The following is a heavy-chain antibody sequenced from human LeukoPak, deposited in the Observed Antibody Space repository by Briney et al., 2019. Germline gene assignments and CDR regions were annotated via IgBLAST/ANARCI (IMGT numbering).Heavy chain of an antibody. CDR1: GFTFSSYE. V-gene: IGHV3-48*03. J-gene: IGHJ6*02. CDR2: ISSSGSTI. D-gene: IGHD1-26*01. CDR3: ARFSGSRRYYYYYGMDV. Sequence: PGGSLRLSCAASGFTFSSYEMSWLRQAPGKGLEWVSYISSSGSTIYYADSVKGRFTISRDNAKNSLYLQMSSLRAEDTAVYYCARFSGSRRYYYYYGMDVWGQGTTVTVSS.